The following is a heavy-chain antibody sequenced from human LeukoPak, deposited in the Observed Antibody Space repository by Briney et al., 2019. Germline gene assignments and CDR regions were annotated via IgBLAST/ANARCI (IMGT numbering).Heavy chain of an antibody. J-gene: IGHJ4*02. CDR1: GGSISSSGYY. D-gene: IGHD3-22*01. Sequence: SETLSLTCTVSGGSISSSGYYWGWIRQPPGKGLEWFGSISSGGSTHYIPSLKSRVTISVDTPKNQFSLKLSSVPAADTAVYYCARRSYDGSGYYYVDYWGQGTLVTVSS. V-gene: IGHV4-39*01. CDR3: ARRSYDGSGYYYVDY. CDR2: ISSGGST.